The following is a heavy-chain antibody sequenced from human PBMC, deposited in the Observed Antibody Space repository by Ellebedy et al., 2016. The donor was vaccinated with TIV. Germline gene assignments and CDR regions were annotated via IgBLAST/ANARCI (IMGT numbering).Heavy chain of an antibody. CDR2: IFPNDFDT. D-gene: IGHD3-3*01. V-gene: IGHV5-51*07. J-gene: IGHJ6*02. Sequence: PGGSLRLSCKGSGYYFATFWIAWVHQMPGKGLEWMGIIFPNDFDTRYSPSFQGQVTISADKSSSTAYLQWSSLKASDTATYYCARRRYDGVYYGLDVWGQGTTVTVSS. CDR3: ARRRYDGVYYGLDV. CDR1: GYYFATFW.